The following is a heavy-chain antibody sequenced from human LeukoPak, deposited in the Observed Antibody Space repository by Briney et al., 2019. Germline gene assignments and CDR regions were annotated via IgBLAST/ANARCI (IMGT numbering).Heavy chain of an antibody. V-gene: IGHV4-34*01. J-gene: IGHJ4*02. CDR3: ARGQRFLTD. Sequence: SETLSLTCAVYGGSFSGYYWSWIRQPPGKGPEWIGEINHSGSTNYNPSLKSRVTISVDTSKNQFSLKLSSVTAADTAVYYCARGQRFLTDWGQGTLVTVSS. D-gene: IGHD3-3*01. CDR1: GGSFSGYY. CDR2: INHSGST.